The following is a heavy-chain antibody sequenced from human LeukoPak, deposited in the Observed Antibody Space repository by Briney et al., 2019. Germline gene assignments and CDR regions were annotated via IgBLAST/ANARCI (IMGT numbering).Heavy chain of an antibody. CDR3: AAMIVVVRDY. CDR1: GYTFTSYY. J-gene: IGHJ4*02. V-gene: IGHV1-46*01. Sequence: ASVKVSCKASGYTFTSYYMHWVRQAPGQGLEWMGIINPSGGSTSYAQKFQGRVTMTRDTSISTAYMELSRLRSDDTAVYYCAAMIVVVRDYWGQGTLVTVSS. CDR2: INPSGGST. D-gene: IGHD3-22*01.